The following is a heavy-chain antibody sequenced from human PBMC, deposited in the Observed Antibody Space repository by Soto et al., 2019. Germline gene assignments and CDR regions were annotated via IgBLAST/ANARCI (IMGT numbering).Heavy chain of an antibody. CDR3: ARDQGSGWNDY. V-gene: IGHV3-30*04. CDR1: GFTFTGYD. D-gene: IGHD6-19*01. Sequence: QVQLVESGGGVVQPGRSLRLSCAASGFTFTGYDMHWVRQAPGKGLEWVAVISHDGSNKYYADSVKGRFTISRDNSKNTVYLQMNGLRAEDTAVYYCARDQGSGWNDYWGQGTLVTVSS. J-gene: IGHJ4*02. CDR2: ISHDGSNK.